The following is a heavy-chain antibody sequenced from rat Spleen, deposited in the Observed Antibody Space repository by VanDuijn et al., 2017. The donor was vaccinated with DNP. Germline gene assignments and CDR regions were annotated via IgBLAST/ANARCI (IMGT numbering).Heavy chain of an antibody. Sequence: EVQIVETGGGLVQPGGSLKISCAASGFTFSDYYMAWVRQAPTKGLEWVAYINFDGGSRTYYPDSVKGRFTISRDNAKSSLYLQMNSLKSEDTATYYCAKNSGYYFDYWGQGVMVTVSS. J-gene: IGHJ2*01. CDR2: INFDGGSRT. CDR1: GFTFSDYY. CDR3: AKNSGYYFDY. V-gene: IGHV5-20*01. D-gene: IGHD4-3*01.